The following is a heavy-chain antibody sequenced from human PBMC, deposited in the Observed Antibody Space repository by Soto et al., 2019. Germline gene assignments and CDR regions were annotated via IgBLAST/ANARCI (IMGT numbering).Heavy chain of an antibody. CDR1: GYNFTSYG. J-gene: IGHJ4*02. Sequence: QVQLVQSGAEVKKPVASVQVSCKASGYNFTSYGISWVRQAPGQGLEWMGWISAYNGNTKYAQKFQGRVTMTTDTSTSTAYMEVRSLRSDDTAVYYCARDAAAGLNDYWGQGTLVTVSS. D-gene: IGHD6-13*01. V-gene: IGHV1-18*01. CDR2: ISAYNGNT. CDR3: ARDAAAGLNDY.